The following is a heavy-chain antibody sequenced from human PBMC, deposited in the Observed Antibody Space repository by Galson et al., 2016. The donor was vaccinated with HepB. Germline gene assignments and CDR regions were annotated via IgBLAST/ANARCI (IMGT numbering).Heavy chain of an antibody. Sequence: SETLSLTCAVNGGSFSGFYWSWIRQPPGEGLEWIGEVYHNGSTNYNPSLKNRVTMSADTSKNQFSLKLDSVTAADTALYYCARGNDFGYVDIKTIFHSRGQGPLGTVSS. D-gene: IGHD2-2*03. CDR3: ARGNDFGYVDIKTIFHS. V-gene: IGHV4-34*01. CDR2: VYHNGST. CDR1: GGSFSGFY. J-gene: IGHJ4*02.